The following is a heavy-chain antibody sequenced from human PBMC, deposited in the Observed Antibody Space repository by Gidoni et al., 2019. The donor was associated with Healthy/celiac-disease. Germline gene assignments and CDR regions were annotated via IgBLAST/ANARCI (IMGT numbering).Heavy chain of an antibody. CDR1: GFSLSTSGMR. CDR2: IDWDDDK. V-gene: IGHV2-70*04. D-gene: IGHD1-7*01. J-gene: IGHJ3*02. Sequence: QVTLKESGPALVKPTQTLPLTCTFPGFSLSTSGMRVSWIRQPPGKALEWLARIDWDDDKFYSTSLKTRLTISKDTSKNQVVLTMTNMDPVDTATYYCARMPSGGITDDAFDIWGQGTMVTVSS. CDR3: ARMPSGGITDDAFDI.